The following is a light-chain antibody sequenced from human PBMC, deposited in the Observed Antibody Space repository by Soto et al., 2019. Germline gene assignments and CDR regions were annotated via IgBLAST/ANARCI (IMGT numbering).Light chain of an antibody. CDR3: SSFTSSNTWV. CDR2: AVS. J-gene: IGLJ3*02. Sequence: QSALTQPASVSGSPGQSITISCTGTNSDIGGYSYVSWYKQYPGKAPTLMIFAVSDRPSGVSYRFSGSKSGNTASLTISGLQAEDEADYYCSSFTSSNTWVFCGGTKVTVL. CDR1: NSDIGGYSY. V-gene: IGLV2-14*01.